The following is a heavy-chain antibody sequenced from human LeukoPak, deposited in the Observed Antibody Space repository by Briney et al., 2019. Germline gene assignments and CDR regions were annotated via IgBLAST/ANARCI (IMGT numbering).Heavy chain of an antibody. CDR2: ISGSGDAT. V-gene: IGHV3-23*01. CDR3: ARDLAYSRLDY. J-gene: IGHJ4*02. CDR1: GFTFTSYG. D-gene: IGHD5-18*01. Sequence: GGSLRLSCVASGFTFTSYGMSWVRQAPGKRLEWVSGISGSGDATYYADSVKGRFTISRDNAKNSLYLQMDSLRVEDTAFYYCARDLAYSRLDYWGQGMLVTVSS.